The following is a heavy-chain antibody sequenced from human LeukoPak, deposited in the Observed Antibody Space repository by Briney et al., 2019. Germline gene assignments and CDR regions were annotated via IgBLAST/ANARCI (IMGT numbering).Heavy chain of an antibody. CDR3: ARAHLLQWGYFDY. CDR2: ISYDGSNK. Sequence: GGSLRLSCAASGFTFSSYGMHWVRQAPGKGLEWVAVISYDGSNKYYADSVKGRFTISRDNSKNTLYLQMNSLRAEDTAVYYCARAHLLQWGYFDYWGQGTLVTVSS. J-gene: IGHJ4*02. D-gene: IGHD5-24*01. V-gene: IGHV3-30*19. CDR1: GFTFSSYG.